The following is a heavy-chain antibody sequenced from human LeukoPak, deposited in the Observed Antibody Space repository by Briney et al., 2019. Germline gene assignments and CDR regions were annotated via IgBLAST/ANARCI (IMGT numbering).Heavy chain of an antibody. Sequence: GASVTVSYKASGYTFPLYYIHWLRQAPGEGLAWVGWILPNSGDTFYAQRFRGRVTMTSDTSTNTAYMDLYKLTSDDTAVYFCARPPHELVSAAPFDYWGQGTLVTVSS. CDR2: ILPNSGDT. V-gene: IGHV1-2*02. D-gene: IGHD2-2*01. J-gene: IGHJ4*02. CDR1: GYTFPLYY. CDR3: ARPPHELVSAAPFDY.